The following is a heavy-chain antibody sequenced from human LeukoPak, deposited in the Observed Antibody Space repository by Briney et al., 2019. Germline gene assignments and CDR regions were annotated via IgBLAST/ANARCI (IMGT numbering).Heavy chain of an antibody. V-gene: IGHV3-74*01. J-gene: IGHJ4*02. CDR3: ARDWRHHVDY. D-gene: IGHD1-14*01. CDR2: INIHGTGT. CDR1: GFSFSSYW. Sequence: GGSLRLSCAASGFSFSSYWMHWVRQAPGKGLVWVSGINIHGTGTIYADSVKGRFTISRDNAKNTLYLQMNSLRAEDTAVHYCARDWRHHVDYWGQGILVTVSS.